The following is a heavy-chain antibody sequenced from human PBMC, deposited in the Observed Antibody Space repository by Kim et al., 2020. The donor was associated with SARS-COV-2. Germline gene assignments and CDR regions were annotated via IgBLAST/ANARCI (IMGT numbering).Heavy chain of an antibody. CDR2: IYYSGST. CDR3: ARVGVVAASFDY. Sequence: SETLSLTCTVSGGSISSGGYYWSWIRQHPGKGLEWIGYIYYSGSTYYNPSLKSRVTISVDTSKNQFSLKLSSVTAADTAVYYCARVGVVAASFDYWGQGTLVTVSS. J-gene: IGHJ4*02. V-gene: IGHV4-31*03. CDR1: GGSISSGGYY. D-gene: IGHD2-15*01.